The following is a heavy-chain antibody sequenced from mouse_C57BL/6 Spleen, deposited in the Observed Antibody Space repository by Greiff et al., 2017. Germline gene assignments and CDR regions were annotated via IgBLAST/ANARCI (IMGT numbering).Heavy chain of an antibody. CDR2: INPSSGYT. CDR1: GYTFTSYW. D-gene: IGHD2-2*01. J-gene: IGHJ2*01. V-gene: IGHV1-7*01. Sequence: VQLQQSGAELAKPGASVKLSCKASGYTFTSYWMHWVKQRPGQGLEWIGYINPSSGYTKYNQKFKDKATLTADKSFSTAYMQLSSLTYEDSAVYYCANGYGDFDYWGQGTTLTVSS. CDR3: ANGYGDFDY.